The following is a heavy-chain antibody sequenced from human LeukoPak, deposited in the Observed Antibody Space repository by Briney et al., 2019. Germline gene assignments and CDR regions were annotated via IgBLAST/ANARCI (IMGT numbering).Heavy chain of an antibody. CDR2: IKGDGSDK. CDR1: GFTFSNDW. D-gene: IGHD5-18*01. V-gene: IGHV3-7*01. J-gene: IGHJ6*03. CDR3: ARDDTAGDYYMDV. Sequence: GGSLRLSCAASGFTFSNDWMSWVRQAPGKGLEWMASIKGDGSDKYYVDSVKGRFTISRDNAKNSMYLQMNSLRAEDTAVYYCARDDTAGDYYMDVWGKGTTVTVSS.